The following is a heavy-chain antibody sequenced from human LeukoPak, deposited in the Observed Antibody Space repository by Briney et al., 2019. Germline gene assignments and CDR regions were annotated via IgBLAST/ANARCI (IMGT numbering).Heavy chain of an antibody. CDR3: ARDGSGSYYDRGWFDP. CDR2: MNPNSGNT. V-gene: IGHV1-8*01. Sequence: ASVKVSCKASAYTFTSYNINWVRQATGQGLEWMGWMNPNSGNTGYAQKSQGRVTMTRNTSISTAYMELSSLTSEDTAVYYCARDGSGSYYDRGWFDPWGQGTLVTVSS. J-gene: IGHJ5*02. D-gene: IGHD3-10*01. CDR1: AYTFTSYN.